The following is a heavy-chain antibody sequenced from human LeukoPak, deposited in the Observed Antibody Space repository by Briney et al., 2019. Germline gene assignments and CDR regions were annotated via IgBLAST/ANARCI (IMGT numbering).Heavy chain of an antibody. D-gene: IGHD3-3*02. J-gene: IGHJ5*02. CDR3: AKDPRSPIFGVVINWFDP. CDR1: GYTFTSYY. V-gene: IGHV1-46*01. Sequence: ASVKVSCKASGYTFTSYYMHWVRQAPGQGLEWMGIINPSGGSTSYAQKFQGRVTMTRDTSTSTVYMELSSLRSEDTAVYYCAKDPRSPIFGVVINWFDPWGQGTLATVSS. CDR2: INPSGGST.